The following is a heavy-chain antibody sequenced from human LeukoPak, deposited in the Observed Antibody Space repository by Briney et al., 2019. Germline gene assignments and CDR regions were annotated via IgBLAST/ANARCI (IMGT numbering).Heavy chain of an antibody. V-gene: IGHV3-7*01. J-gene: IGHJ4*02. CDR2: IKQEGSEK. CDR3: ARVPPYSRFDS. D-gene: IGHD3-22*01. Sequence: GSLRLSCAASGFTFSSYWMSWVRQAPGKGLEWVANIKQEGSEKYYVDSVKGRFTISRDNAKNSVYLQMNSLRAEDTAVYYCARVPPYSRFDSWGQGTLVTVSS. CDR1: GFTFSSYW.